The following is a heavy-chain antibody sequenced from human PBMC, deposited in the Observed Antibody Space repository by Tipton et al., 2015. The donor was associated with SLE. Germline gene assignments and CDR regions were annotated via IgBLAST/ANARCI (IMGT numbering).Heavy chain of an antibody. CDR2: ISGSGGST. D-gene: IGHD3-10*01. CDR3: VKDEYYSRGFDI. J-gene: IGHJ3*02. V-gene: IGHV3-23*01. CDR1: GFTFSSYA. Sequence: SLRLSCAASGFTFSSYAMSWVRQAPGKGLEWVSAISGSGGSTYYADSVKGRFTISRDNSKNTLYLQMNSLRAEDTAVYYCVKDEYYSRGFDIWGQGTMVTVSS.